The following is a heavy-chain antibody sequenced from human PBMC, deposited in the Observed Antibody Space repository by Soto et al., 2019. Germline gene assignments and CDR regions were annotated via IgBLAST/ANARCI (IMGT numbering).Heavy chain of an antibody. CDR3: ARDVSFVEDPLYYSDY. Sequence: QVQLVESGGGVVHPGRSLRLSCAASGFTFSDYPMHWVRQAPGKGLQWVAVISYDGGDKYYADSVKGRFTISRDNSKSTLYLQMNSLRAEDTAVYYCARDVSFVEDPLYYSDYWGQGTLVTDSS. D-gene: IGHD3-10*01. J-gene: IGHJ4*02. CDR2: ISYDGGDK. V-gene: IGHV3-30-3*01. CDR1: GFTFSDYP.